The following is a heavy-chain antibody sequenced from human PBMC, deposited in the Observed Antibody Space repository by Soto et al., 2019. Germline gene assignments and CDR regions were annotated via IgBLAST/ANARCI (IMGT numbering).Heavy chain of an antibody. CDR2: ISYDGSNK. Sequence: QVQLVESGGGVVQPGRSLRLSCAASGFTFSSYAMHWVRQAPGKGLEWVAVISYDGSNKYYADSVKGRFTISRDNSKNTLYLQMTSLRAEDTAVYYCARDPTPWIQLWFPPRRGYYYGMDVWGQGTTVTVSS. CDR3: ARDPTPWIQLWFPPRRGYYYGMDV. J-gene: IGHJ6*02. CDR1: GFTFSSYA. V-gene: IGHV3-30-3*01. D-gene: IGHD5-18*01.